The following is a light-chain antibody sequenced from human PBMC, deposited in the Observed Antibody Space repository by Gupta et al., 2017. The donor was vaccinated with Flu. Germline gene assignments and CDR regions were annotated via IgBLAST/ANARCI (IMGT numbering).Light chain of an antibody. CDR3: QQYYSIPFT. V-gene: IGKV4-1*01. CDR2: WAS. Sequence: DIVMTQSPDSLAVSLGERATINCKSSQSVLYNSDNKNYLAWYQQKPGQPPKLLIYWASTRESGVPDRFSGSGSGTDFTLTISSLQAEDAAVYYCQQYYSIPFTFGPGTKVDIK. J-gene: IGKJ3*01. CDR1: QSVLYNSDNKNY.